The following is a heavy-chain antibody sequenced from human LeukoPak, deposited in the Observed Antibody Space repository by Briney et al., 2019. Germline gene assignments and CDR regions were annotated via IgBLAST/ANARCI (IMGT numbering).Heavy chain of an antibody. D-gene: IGHD3-10*01. CDR1: GFTFSDYY. V-gene: IGHV3-11*05. Sequence: PGGSLRLSCAASGFTFSDYYMSWIRQAPGKGLEWVSYISSSSSYTNYADSVKGRFTISRDSAKNSLYLQMNSLRAEDTAVYYCARAGHYYGPYYYYGMDVWGQGTTVTVSS. J-gene: IGHJ6*02. CDR3: ARAGHYYGPYYYYGMDV. CDR2: ISSSSSYT.